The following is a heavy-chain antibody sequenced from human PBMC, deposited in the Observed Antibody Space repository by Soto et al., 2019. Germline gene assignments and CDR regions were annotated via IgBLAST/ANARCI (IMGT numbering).Heavy chain of an antibody. CDR3: ARTGWITFGGVIASYWYFDL. J-gene: IGHJ2*01. Sequence: GGSLRLSCAASGFTFSSYGMHWVRQAPGKGLEWVAVIWYDGSNKYYADSVKGRFTISRDNSKNTLYLQMNSLRAEDTAVYYCARTGWITFGGVIASYWYFDLWGRGTLVTVS. CDR1: GFTFSSYG. D-gene: IGHD3-16*02. CDR2: IWYDGSNK. V-gene: IGHV3-33*01.